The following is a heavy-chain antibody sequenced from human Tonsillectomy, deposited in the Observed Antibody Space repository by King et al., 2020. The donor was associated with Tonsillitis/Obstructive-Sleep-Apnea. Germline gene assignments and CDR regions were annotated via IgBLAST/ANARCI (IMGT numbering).Heavy chain of an antibody. J-gene: IGHJ6*03. D-gene: IGHD3-3*01. CDR2: IDWDDDK. Sequence: TLKESGPALVKPTQTLTLTCTFSGFSLSTSGMCVGWIRQPPGKALEWLALIDWDDDKYYSTSLKTRLTISKDTSKNQVVLTMTNMDPVDTATYYCARMAGVENYYYYYMDVWGKGTTVTVSS. CDR1: GFSLSTSGMC. V-gene: IGHV2-70*01. CDR3: ARMAGVENYYYYYMDV.